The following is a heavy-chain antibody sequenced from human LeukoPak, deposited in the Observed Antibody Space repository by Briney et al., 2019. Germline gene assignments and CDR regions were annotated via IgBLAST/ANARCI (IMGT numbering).Heavy chain of an antibody. J-gene: IGHJ4*02. CDR1: GGSISSGGYS. V-gene: IGHV4-30-2*01. CDR2: IYHSGST. Sequence: SGTLSLTCAVSGGSISSGGYSWSWIRQPPGKGLEWIGYIYHSGSTYYNPSLKSRVTISVDRSKNQFSLKLSSVTAADTAVYYCARGEGYNFDYWGQGTLVTASS. CDR3: ARGEGYNFDY. D-gene: IGHD5-24*01.